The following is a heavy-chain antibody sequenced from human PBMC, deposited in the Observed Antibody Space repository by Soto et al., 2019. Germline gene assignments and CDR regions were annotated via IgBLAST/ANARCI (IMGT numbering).Heavy chain of an antibody. V-gene: IGHV1-18*04. CDR1: GYTFTSYG. CDR3: ATDGGPVTTNLYYFDY. D-gene: IGHD4-17*01. CDR2: ISAYNGNT. J-gene: IGHJ4*02. Sequence: ASVKVSCKASGYTFTSYGISWVRQAPGQGLEWMGWISAYNGNTNYAQKLQGRVTMTTDTSTSTAYMELRSLRSDDTAVYYCATDGGPVTTNLYYFDYWRQGTLVTVPS.